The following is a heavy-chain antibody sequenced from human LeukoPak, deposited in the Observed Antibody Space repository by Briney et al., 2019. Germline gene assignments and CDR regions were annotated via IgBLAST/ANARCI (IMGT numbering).Heavy chain of an antibody. J-gene: IGHJ4*02. CDR2: INHSGST. CDR3: ACLRSKPSGYCSGGSCYRPGWRDTVDY. V-gene: IGHV4-34*01. CDR1: GGSFSGYY. Sequence: SETLSLTCAVYGGSFSGYYWSWIRQPPGKGLEWIGEINHSGSTNHNPSLKSRVTISVDTSKNQFSLKLSSVTAADTAVYYCACLRSKPSGYCSGGSCYRPGWRDTVDYWGQGTLVTVSS. D-gene: IGHD2-15*01.